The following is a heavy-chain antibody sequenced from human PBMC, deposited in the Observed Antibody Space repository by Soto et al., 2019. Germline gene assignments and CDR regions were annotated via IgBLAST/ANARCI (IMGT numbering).Heavy chain of an antibody. Sequence: EVQLLESGGGLVQPGGSLRLSCAASGFTFSSYAMSWVRQAPGKGLEWVSAISGSGGSTYYADSVKGRFTISRDNSKNTLYLQMNSLRAEDTAVYYCAKSRSSGWYKRLLPGDAFDIWGQGTMVTVSS. V-gene: IGHV3-23*01. CDR1: GFTFSSYA. D-gene: IGHD6-19*01. CDR2: ISGSGGST. CDR3: AKSRSSGWYKRLLPGDAFDI. J-gene: IGHJ3*02.